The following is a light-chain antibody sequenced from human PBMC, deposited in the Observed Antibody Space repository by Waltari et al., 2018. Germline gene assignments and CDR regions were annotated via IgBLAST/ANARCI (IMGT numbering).Light chain of an antibody. J-gene: IGLJ3*02. CDR2: VNSDGSH. V-gene: IGLV4-69*01. Sequence: QLLLTQSPSASASLGASVKLTCTLSRGHSSYAIAWHQQQPDKGPRYLMKVNSDGSHIKGDGIPDRFSGSSSGAERYLTISSLQSEDEADYYCQTGGFGIWVFGGGTKLTVL. CDR1: RGHSSYA. CDR3: QTGGFGIWV.